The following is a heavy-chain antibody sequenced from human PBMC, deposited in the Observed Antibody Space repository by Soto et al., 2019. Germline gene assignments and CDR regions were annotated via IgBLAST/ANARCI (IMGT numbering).Heavy chain of an antibody. CDR1: GDSVSSNSAA. CDR2: TYYRSKWYY. D-gene: IGHD1-1*01. CDR3: ARGYNTAFDS. J-gene: IGHJ4*02. V-gene: IGHV6-1*01. Sequence: QVQLQQSGPGLVKPSQTLSLTCASSGDSVSSNSAAWNWISQSPSRGLEWLCRTYYRSKWYYDYVVSVKSRISINPDTSENQFSLQLNSVTPEDTAVYYCARGYNTAFDSWGQGTLVTVSS.